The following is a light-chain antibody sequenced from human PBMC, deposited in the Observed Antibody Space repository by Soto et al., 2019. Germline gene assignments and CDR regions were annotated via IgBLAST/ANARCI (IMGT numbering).Light chain of an antibody. CDR1: SSDVGAYNY. J-gene: IGLJ2*01. CDR2: EVS. CDR3: SSYTSSSTLI. V-gene: IGLV2-14*01. Sequence: QSALTQPASVSGSPGQSVAISCTGTSSDVGAYNYVSWYQQHPGKAPKLLLSEVSNRPSGVSNRFSGSKSGNTASLIISGLQAEDEADYYCSSYTSSSTLIFGGGTKLTVL.